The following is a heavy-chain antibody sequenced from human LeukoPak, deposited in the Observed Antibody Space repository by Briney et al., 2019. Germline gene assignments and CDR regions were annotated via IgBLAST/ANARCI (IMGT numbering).Heavy chain of an antibody. D-gene: IGHD3-3*01. CDR2: IYYSGST. V-gene: IGHV4-39*01. Sequence: SETLSLTCTVSGGSISSSSYYWGWIRQPPGKGLEWIGSIYYSGSTYYNPSLKSRVTISVDTSKNQFSLKLSSVTAADTAVYYCARQGDCWSGYLGYWGQGTLVTVSS. CDR1: GGSISSSSYY. CDR3: ARQGDCWSGYLGY. J-gene: IGHJ4*02.